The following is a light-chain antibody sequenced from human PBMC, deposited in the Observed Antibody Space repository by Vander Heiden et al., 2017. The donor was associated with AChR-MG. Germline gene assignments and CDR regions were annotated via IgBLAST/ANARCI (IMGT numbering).Light chain of an antibody. CDR3: QQYNYLPT. J-gene: IGKJ3*01. CDR2: GAS. V-gene: IGKV3-15*01. CDR1: QSISRN. Sequence: ETVMTQSPATLSVSPGERATLSSRASQSISRNVAWYQQKPGQPPRLLVYGASIMATGVPARFSGSVSGTEFTLTISSLQSEDFAIFYFQQYNYLPTFGPGTKVDVK.